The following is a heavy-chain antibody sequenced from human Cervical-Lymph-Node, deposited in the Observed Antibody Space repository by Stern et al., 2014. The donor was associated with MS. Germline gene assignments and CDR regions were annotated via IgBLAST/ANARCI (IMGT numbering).Heavy chain of an antibody. Sequence: QVQLRQSGAEVKKPGASVKVSCKASGYTFTRYYMHWVRQAPGHGLERMGIINPRGGSTTYAQRFQGRVTMTRDTSTSTVYMELSSLRSEDTAVYYCARESVDNYAFDYWGQGTLVTVSS. CDR2: INPRGGST. CDR1: GYTFTRYY. V-gene: IGHV1-46*01. J-gene: IGHJ4*02. D-gene: IGHD1-20*01. CDR3: ARESVDNYAFDY.